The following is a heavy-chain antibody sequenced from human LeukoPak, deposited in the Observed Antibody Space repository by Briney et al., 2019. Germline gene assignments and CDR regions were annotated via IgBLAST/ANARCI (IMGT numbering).Heavy chain of an antibody. CDR2: IKSKTDGGTT. Sequence: RGSLRLSCAASGFTFSNAWMSWVRQAPGKGLEWVGRIKSKTDGGTTDYAAPVKGRFTISRDDSKNTLYLQMNSLKTEDTAVYYCTTGTSLYYDFWSGYPVGMDVWGQGTTVTVSS. V-gene: IGHV3-15*01. J-gene: IGHJ6*02. D-gene: IGHD3-3*01. CDR1: GFTFSNAW. CDR3: TTGTSLYYDFWSGYPVGMDV.